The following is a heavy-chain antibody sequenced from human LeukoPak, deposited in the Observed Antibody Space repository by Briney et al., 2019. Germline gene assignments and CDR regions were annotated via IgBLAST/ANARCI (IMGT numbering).Heavy chain of an antibody. V-gene: IGHV4-39*01. Sequence: SETLSLTCTVSGGSISSNSYYWGWVRQPPGKGLEWIGSIRYTHTGSTYYNPSLKSRVTMSGDTSKNQFSLKVTSVTAADTAVYYCARRPTTMNAFDIWGQGTMVTVSS. CDR1: GGSISSNSYY. D-gene: IGHD3-22*01. CDR2: IRYTHTGST. CDR3: ARRPTTMNAFDI. J-gene: IGHJ3*02.